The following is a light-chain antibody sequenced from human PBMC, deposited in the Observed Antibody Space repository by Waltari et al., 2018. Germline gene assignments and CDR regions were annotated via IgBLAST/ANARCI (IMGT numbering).Light chain of an antibody. CDR1: SRDVGAENS. CDR3: SSYASVSSLV. V-gene: IGLV2-14*01. CDR2: DVS. J-gene: IGLJ2*01. Sequence: QSALTQPASVSGSPGQSITISCTGTSRDVGAENSVSWYQQHPGKAPKLMIYDVSNRPSGVSNRFSASKSGNTASLTISGLQAEDEGDYYCSSYASVSSLVFGGGTRLTVL.